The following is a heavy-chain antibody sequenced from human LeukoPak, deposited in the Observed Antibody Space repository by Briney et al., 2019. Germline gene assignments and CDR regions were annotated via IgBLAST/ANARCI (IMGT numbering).Heavy chain of an antibody. V-gene: IGHV3-30*04. CDR1: GFTFSSYA. Sequence: GGSLRLSCAASGFTFSSYAMHWVRQAPGKGLEWVAVISYDGSNKYYADSVKGRFTISRDNSKNTLYLQMNSLRAEDTAVYYCAREWDIVVVALDYWGQGNLVTLSS. D-gene: IGHD2-15*01. CDR3: AREWDIVVVALDY. CDR2: ISYDGSNK. J-gene: IGHJ4*02.